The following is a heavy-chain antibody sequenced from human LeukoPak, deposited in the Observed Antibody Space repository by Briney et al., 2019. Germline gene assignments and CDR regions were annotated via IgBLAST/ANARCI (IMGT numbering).Heavy chain of an antibody. D-gene: IGHD3-16*02. J-gene: IGHJ6*04. CDR2: IYSCGST. CDR1: GFTVSSDY. Sequence: GGSLRLSCAASGFTVSSDYMSWLRQAPGKGLEWVSVIYSCGSTYYADSVKGRFTISRDNSKNTLYLQMNSLRAEDTAVYYCARVGRYMDVWGKGTTVSISS. V-gene: IGHV3-66*01. CDR3: ARVGRYMDV.